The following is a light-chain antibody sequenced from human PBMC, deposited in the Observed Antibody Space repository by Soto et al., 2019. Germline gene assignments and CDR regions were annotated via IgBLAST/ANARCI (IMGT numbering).Light chain of an antibody. CDR3: QQCGSSF. CDR2: GAS. CDR1: QSVSASY. V-gene: IGKV3-20*01. J-gene: IGKJ3*01. Sequence: EIVLTQSPGTLSLSPGERATLSCRASQSVSASYLAWYQQKPGQAPRLLIYGASSRATDIPDRFSGSGSGTDFTLTISRLEPEDVAVYYCQQCGSSFFGPGTKVDIK.